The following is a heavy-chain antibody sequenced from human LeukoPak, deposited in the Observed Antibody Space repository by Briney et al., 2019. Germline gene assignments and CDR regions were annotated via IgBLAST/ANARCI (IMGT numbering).Heavy chain of an antibody. J-gene: IGHJ3*02. CDR1: GFPSSTDC. V-gene: IGHV3-15*01. Sequence: PGGSLRLSRAASGFPSSTDCMHWVRQAPGKGLEWVGRLKSKNDGGTTDYATPVKGRFTISRDDSGNTLYLQMNSLKTEDTAIYCCSRWGYTVCGTVYMWGERTKVTVSS. D-gene: IGHD5-18*01. CDR2: LKSKNDGGTT. CDR3: SRWGYTVCGTVYM.